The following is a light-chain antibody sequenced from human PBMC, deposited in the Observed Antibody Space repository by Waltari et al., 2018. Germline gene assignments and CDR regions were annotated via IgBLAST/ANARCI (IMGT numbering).Light chain of an antibody. CDR2: DVS. CDR3: ASQSSNNVVL. V-gene: IGLV2-14*01. J-gene: IGLJ3*02. Sequence: QSALTQPASVSGSPGQSVTIFCTGTSNDVGGYDSVSWYQEHPGQAPRLIIYDVSDRPSGVSDRFSGSKSGNTASLTLSGLQAEDEADYYCASQSSNNVVLFGGGTKLTVL. CDR1: SNDVGGYDS.